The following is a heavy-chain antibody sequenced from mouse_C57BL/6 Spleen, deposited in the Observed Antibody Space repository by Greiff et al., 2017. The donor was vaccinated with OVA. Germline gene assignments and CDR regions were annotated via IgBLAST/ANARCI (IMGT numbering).Heavy chain of an antibody. CDR2: INPNNGGT. CDR1: GYTFTDYY. J-gene: IGHJ4*01. D-gene: IGHD2-4*01. Sequence: EVQLQQSGPELVKPGASVKISCKASGYTFTDYYMNWVKQSHGKSLEWIGDINPNNGGTSYNQKFKGKATLTVDKSSSTAYMELRSLTSEDSAVYYCARIHYDYVYAMDYWGQGTSVTVSS. CDR3: ARIHYDYVYAMDY. V-gene: IGHV1-26*01.